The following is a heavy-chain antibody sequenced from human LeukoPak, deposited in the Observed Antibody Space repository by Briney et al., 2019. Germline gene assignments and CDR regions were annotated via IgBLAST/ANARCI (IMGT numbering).Heavy chain of an antibody. Sequence: GGPLRLSCAASGFTFSSYAMSWLRQAPGKGLECVSAISGSGGSTYYADSVKGRFTISRDNSKNTLYLQMHSLRAEDTAVYYCAKDQIGRYYLDYWGQGTLVTVSS. CDR1: GFTFSSYA. D-gene: IGHD2/OR15-2a*01. CDR3: AKDQIGRYYLDY. V-gene: IGHV3-23*01. J-gene: IGHJ4*02. CDR2: ISGSGGST.